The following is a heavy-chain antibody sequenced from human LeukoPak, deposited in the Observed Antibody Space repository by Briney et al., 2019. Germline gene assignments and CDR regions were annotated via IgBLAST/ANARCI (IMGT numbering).Heavy chain of an antibody. J-gene: IGHJ4*02. D-gene: IGHD6-13*01. V-gene: IGHV2-5*01. CDR2: IYWNDDK. CDR3: AHRGIADRSYYFDY. CDR1: GFSLSTSGVG. Sequence: SGPTLVNPTQTLTLTCTFSGFSLSTSGVGVGWIRQPPGKALEWLALIYWNDDKRYSPSLNSRLTITKDTSRNQVVLTMTNMDPVDTATYYCAHRGIADRSYYFDYWGQGTLVTVSS.